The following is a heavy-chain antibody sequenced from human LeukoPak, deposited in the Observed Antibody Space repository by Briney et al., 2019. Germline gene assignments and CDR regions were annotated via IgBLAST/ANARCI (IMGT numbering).Heavy chain of an antibody. CDR3: ERDIRLWFGELDYYYYGMDV. CDR2: IYTSGST. V-gene: IGHV4-4*07. CDR1: GDSISSYY. J-gene: IGHJ6*02. D-gene: IGHD3-10*01. Sequence: SETLSLACTVSGDSISSYYWSWIRRPAGRGLEWIGRIYTSGSTNYNPSLKSRVTMSVDTSKNQFSLKLSSVTAADTAVYYCERDIRLWFGELDYYYYGMDVWGQGTTVTVSS.